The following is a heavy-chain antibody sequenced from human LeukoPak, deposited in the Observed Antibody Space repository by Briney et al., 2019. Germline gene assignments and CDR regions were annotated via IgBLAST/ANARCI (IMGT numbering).Heavy chain of an antibody. CDR2: IYYSGST. Sequence: SETLSLTCTVSGGSISSGDYYWSWIRQPPGKGLEWIGYIYYSGSTYYNPSLKSRVTISVDTSKNQFSLKLSSVTAADTAMYYCATSYGDYAHAFDIWGQGTMVTVSS. V-gene: IGHV4-30-4*08. CDR1: GGSISSGDYY. CDR3: ATSYGDYAHAFDI. J-gene: IGHJ3*02. D-gene: IGHD4-17*01.